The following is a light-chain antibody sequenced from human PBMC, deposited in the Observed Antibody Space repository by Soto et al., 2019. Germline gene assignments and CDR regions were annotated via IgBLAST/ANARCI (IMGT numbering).Light chain of an antibody. Sequence: EKIIKNSPSTLSVSKGERATLSCRASQRVNTNLAWYQQKPGQAPRLLIYGASTGATGVPARFSGSGSGTEFTLTISSLQSEDFAVYYWQQYHSWPPLPFGGGSNVAI. CDR2: GAS. V-gene: IGKV3-15*01. CDR1: QRVNTN. CDR3: QQYHSWPPLP. J-gene: IGKJ4*01.